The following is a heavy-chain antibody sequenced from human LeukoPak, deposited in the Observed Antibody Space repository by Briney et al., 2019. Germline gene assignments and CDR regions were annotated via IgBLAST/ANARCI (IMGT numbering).Heavy chain of an antibody. Sequence: GGSLRLSCAASEFTFSGFAMSWVRQAPGKGPEWVSTITENGDRSYYTDSVKGRFTISRDISKNTLYLQMNRLRAEDTAVYYCAKGLPVSDFWSGNGYYYGMDVWGQGTTVTVS. CDR3: AKGLPVSDFWSGNGYYYGMDV. D-gene: IGHD3-3*01. J-gene: IGHJ6*02. V-gene: IGHV3-23*01. CDR2: ITENGDRS. CDR1: EFTFSGFA.